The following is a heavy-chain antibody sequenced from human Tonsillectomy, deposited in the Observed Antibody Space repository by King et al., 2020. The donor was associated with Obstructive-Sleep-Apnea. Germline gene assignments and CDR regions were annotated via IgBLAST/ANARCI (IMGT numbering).Heavy chain of an antibody. CDR1: GFTFSDYA. D-gene: IGHD1-26*01. J-gene: IGHJ6*02. V-gene: IGHV3-33*01. CDR2: ISFDGSNK. Sequence: QLVQSGGGVVQPGRSLRLSCAASGFTFSDYAMHWVRQAPGKGLEWVAIISFDGSNKYYVDSVKGRFAISRDNSKNTLWLQMNSLRAEDTAVYYCVREEVSYRDYYYGMDVWGQGTTVAVSS. CDR3: VREEVSYRDYYYGMDV.